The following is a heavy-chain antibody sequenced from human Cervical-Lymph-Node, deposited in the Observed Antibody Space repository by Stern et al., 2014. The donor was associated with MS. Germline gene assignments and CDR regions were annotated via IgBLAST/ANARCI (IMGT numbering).Heavy chain of an antibody. J-gene: IGHJ6*02. Sequence: QVQLQESGPRLLKPSETLSLTCIVSDDSISSNSHYWGWIRQPPGKGLDWMGSIYYSGITYYNPSLQGRVTIFVDTSKNQFSLKLSSVTAADTAVYYCARHSIINSMDVWGQGTAVTVSS. V-gene: IGHV4-39*01. CDR1: DDSISSNSHY. CDR2: IYYSGIT. D-gene: IGHD3-10*01. CDR3: ARHSIINSMDV.